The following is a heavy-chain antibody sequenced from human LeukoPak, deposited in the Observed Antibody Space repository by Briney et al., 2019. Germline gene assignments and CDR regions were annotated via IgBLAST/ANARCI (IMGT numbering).Heavy chain of an antibody. J-gene: IGHJ4*02. CDR1: GSTFSAYA. D-gene: IGHD3-3*01. CDR2: IRGNGGGT. CDR3: ARVGQYYDFWCCLDF. V-gene: IGHV3-23*01. Sequence: GGSLRLSCAASGSTFSAYAMTGVRQAPGKGLGWVSIIRGNGGGTYYADSVKGRFNIFRDNSENTLYLQMNSLRVDDTAVYYCARVGQYYDFWCCLDFWGQGAPVIVSS.